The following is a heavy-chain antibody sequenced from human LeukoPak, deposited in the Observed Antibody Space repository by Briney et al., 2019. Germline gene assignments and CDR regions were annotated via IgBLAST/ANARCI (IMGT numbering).Heavy chain of an antibody. Sequence: GASVKVSCKASGYTFTGYYMHWVRQAPGQGLEWMGWINPNSGGTNYAQKFQGRVTMTRDTSISTAYMELSRLRSDDTAVYYCAREISSNGRWQPRGYYYYYYMDVWAKGPRSPSP. J-gene: IGHJ6*03. D-gene: IGHD5-24*01. CDR2: INPNSGGT. CDR1: GYTFTGYY. V-gene: IGHV1-2*02. CDR3: AREISSNGRWQPRGYYYYYYMDV.